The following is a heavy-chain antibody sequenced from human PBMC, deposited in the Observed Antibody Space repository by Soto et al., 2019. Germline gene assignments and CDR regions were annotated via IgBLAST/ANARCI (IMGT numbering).Heavy chain of an antibody. D-gene: IGHD6-6*01. CDR1: GGTFSSYT. Sequence: QVQLVQSGAEVKKPGSSVKVSCKASGGTFSSYTISWVRQAPGQGLEWMGRIIPILGIANYAQKFQGRVTITADKSTSTAYMELSSLRSEDMAVYYCARDFKSIAALDAFDIWGQGTMVTVSS. V-gene: IGHV1-69*08. CDR2: IIPILGIA. J-gene: IGHJ3*02. CDR3: ARDFKSIAALDAFDI.